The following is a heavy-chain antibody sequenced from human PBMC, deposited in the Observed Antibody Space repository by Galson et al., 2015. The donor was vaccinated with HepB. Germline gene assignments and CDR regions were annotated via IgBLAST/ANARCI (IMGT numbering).Heavy chain of an antibody. CDR2: IIPIFGTA. D-gene: IGHD2-2*03. V-gene: IGHV1-69*13. CDR3: ARSGHCGSTSCYVRIYYYYYYGMDV. J-gene: IGHJ6*02. Sequence: SVKVSCKASGGTFSSYAISWVRQAPGQGLEWMGGIIPIFGTANYAQKFQGRVTITADGSTSTAYMELSSLRSEDTAVYYCARSGHCGSTSCYVRIYYYYYYGMDVWGQGTTVTVSS. CDR1: GGTFSSYA.